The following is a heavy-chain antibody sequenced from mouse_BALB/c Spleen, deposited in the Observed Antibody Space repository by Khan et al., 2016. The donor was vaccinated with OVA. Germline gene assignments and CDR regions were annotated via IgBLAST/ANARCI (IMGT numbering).Heavy chain of an antibody. D-gene: IGHD1-1*01. CDR2: ITPNNGGT. Sequence: EVQLQQSGPELVKPGASVKIPCKASGYTFTDYNMDWVKQSHGKSLEWIGDITPNNGGTIYNQSFKGKATLTVDKSSSTAYMELRSLTSEDTAVYYCTRGGHGSPFDYWGQGTTLTVSS. J-gene: IGHJ2*01. V-gene: IGHV1-18*01. CDR3: TRGGHGSPFDY. CDR1: GYTFTDYN.